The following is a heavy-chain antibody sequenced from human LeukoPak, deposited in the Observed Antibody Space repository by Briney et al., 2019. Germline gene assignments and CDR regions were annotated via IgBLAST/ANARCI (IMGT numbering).Heavy chain of an antibody. CDR3: AKDNGGPFDY. D-gene: IGHD4-17*01. CDR2: ISWNSGSI. V-gene: IGHV3-9*01. CDR1: GCTFDDYA. J-gene: IGHJ4*02. Sequence: GGSLRLSCAASGCTFDDYAMHWVRQAPGKGLEWVSGISWNSGSIGYADSVKGRFTISRDNAKNSLYLQMNSLRAEDTALYYCAKDNGGPFDYWGQGTLVTVSS.